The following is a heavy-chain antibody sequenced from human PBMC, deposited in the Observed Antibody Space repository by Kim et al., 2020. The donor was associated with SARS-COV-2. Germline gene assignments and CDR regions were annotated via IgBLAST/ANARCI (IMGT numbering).Heavy chain of an antibody. V-gene: IGHV3-9*01. J-gene: IGHJ6*02. CDR3: AKDILRYFDWSYGMDV. Sequence: GGSLRLSCAASGFTFDDYAMHWVRQAPGKGLEWVPGISWNSGSIGYADSVKGRFTISRDNAKNSLYLQMNSLRAEDTALYYCAKDILRYFDWSYGMDVWGQGTTVTVSS. CDR1: GFTFDDYA. D-gene: IGHD3-9*01. CDR2: ISWNSGSI.